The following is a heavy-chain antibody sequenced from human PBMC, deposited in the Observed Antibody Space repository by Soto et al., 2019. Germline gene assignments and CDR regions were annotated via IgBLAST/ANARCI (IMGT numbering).Heavy chain of an antibody. CDR3: ARDITMVRGVIIKGNWFDP. J-gene: IGHJ5*02. CDR2: IWYDGSNK. CDR1: GFTFSSYG. D-gene: IGHD3-10*01. Sequence: GGSLRLSCAASGFTFSSYGMHWVRQAPGKGLEWVAVIWYDGSNKYYADSVKGRFTISRDNSKNTLYLQMNSLRAEDTAVYYCARDITMVRGVIIKGNWFDPWGQGTLVTVSS. V-gene: IGHV3-33*01.